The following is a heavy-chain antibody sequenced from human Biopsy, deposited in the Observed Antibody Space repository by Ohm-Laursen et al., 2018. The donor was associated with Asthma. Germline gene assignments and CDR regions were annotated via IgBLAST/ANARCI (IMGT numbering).Heavy chain of an antibody. CDR3: AGFCSGGNCPDH. CDR1: GVSIRSYY. J-gene: IGHJ4*02. D-gene: IGHD2-15*01. V-gene: IGHV4-59*07. CDR2: IHYSGST. Sequence: SDTLSLTCTVSGVSIRSYYWTRIRQPPGKGLEWIGNIHYSGSTYSNPSLKSRVTISVDTSKKQISLRLSSVIAADTAVYYCAGFCSGGNCPDHWGQGTLVTASS.